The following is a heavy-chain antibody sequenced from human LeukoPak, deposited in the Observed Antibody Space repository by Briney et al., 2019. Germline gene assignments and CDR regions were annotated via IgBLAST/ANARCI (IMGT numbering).Heavy chain of an antibody. Sequence: QAGGSLRLSCAASGFTISRSSMHWVRQAPGKGLEFVSAISRSGGNTYYANSVKGRFTISRDTSKNTLYLQMNSLRAEDTAVYYCARGPSGYHNTGGQGTLVTVSS. D-gene: IGHD5-12*01. CDR2: ISRSGGNT. CDR3: ARGPSGYHNT. J-gene: IGHJ4*02. CDR1: GFTISRSS. V-gene: IGHV3-64*01.